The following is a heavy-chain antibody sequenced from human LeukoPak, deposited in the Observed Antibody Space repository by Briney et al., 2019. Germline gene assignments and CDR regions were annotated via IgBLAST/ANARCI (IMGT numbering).Heavy chain of an antibody. Sequence: SETLSLTCTVSGASIVRDYWSWVRQPPGTGLQWIGYVYETGSRNYNPSLERRVSISMDRSKNQLSLRLDSVTAADTAMYYCAREHRGRDGYTLDYWGQGILVTVSS. D-gene: IGHD5-24*01. CDR2: VYETGSR. J-gene: IGHJ4*02. CDR1: GASIVRDY. V-gene: IGHV4-59*12. CDR3: AREHRGRDGYTLDY.